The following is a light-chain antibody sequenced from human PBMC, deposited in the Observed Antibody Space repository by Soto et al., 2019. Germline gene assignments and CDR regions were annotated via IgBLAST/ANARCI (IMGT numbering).Light chain of an antibody. CDR1: SSNIGSNT. Sequence: QSALTQPPSASGTPGQRVPISCSGSSSNIGSNTVNWYQQLPGRAPKLLIYANFQRPSGVPDRFSGSKSDTSTSLAISGPQSEDEAQYYCAAWDDSLNGWVFGGGTKLTVL. V-gene: IGLV1-44*01. J-gene: IGLJ3*02. CDR3: AAWDDSLNGWV. CDR2: ANF.